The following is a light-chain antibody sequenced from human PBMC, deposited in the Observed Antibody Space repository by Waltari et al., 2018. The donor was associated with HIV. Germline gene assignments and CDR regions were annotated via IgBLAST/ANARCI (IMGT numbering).Light chain of an antibody. CDR3: QQYGSSPKIT. CDR2: GAS. Sequence: EIVMTQSPATLSVSPGERATLSCRASQSVSSSYLAWYQQKPGQAPRLVIYGASSRATGIPDRFSGSGSGTGFTLTISRLEPEDFAVYYCQQYGSSPKITFGQGTRLEIK. V-gene: IGKV3-20*01. J-gene: IGKJ5*01. CDR1: QSVSSSY.